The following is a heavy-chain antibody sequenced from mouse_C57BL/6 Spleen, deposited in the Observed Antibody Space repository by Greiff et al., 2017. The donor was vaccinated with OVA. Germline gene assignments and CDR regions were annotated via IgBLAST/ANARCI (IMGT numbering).Heavy chain of an antibody. Sequence: QVQLQQPGAELVRPGTSVKLSCKASGYTFTSYWMHWVKQRPGQGLEWIGVIDPSDSYTNYNQKFKGKATLTVDTSSSTAYMQLSSLTSEDSAVYYCARGAQATFDDWGQGTTLTVSS. CDR2: IDPSDSYT. J-gene: IGHJ2*01. V-gene: IGHV1-59*01. D-gene: IGHD3-2*02. CDR1: GYTFTSYW. CDR3: ARGAQATFDD.